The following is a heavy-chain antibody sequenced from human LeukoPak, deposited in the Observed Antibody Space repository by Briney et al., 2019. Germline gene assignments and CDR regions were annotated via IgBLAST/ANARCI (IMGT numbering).Heavy chain of an antibody. CDR1: GFTFSNYA. V-gene: IGHV3-30-3*01. J-gene: IGHJ4*02. CDR2: ISYDGSDK. D-gene: IGHD6-6*01. Sequence: GGSLRLSCAASGFTFSNYAMHWVRQAPGKGLEWVAVISYDGSDKYYADSVKGRFTISRDNSKNTLYLQMNSLRAEDTAVYYCAKGGEYSSSYYFDYWGQGTLVTVSS. CDR3: AKGGEYSSSYYFDY.